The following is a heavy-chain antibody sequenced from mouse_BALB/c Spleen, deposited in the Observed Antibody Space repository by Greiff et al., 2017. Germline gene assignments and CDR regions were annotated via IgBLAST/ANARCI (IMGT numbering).Heavy chain of an antibody. CDR2: IFPGSGNT. CDR1: GYSFTSYY. V-gene: IGHV1-66*01. CDR3: AREVRLRAMDY. Sequence: QVQLKESGPELVKPGASVKISCKASGYSFTSYYIHWVKQRPGQGLEWIGWIFPGSGNTKYNEKFKGKATLTADTSSSTAYMQLSSLTSEDSAVYFCAREVRLRAMDYWGQGTTLTVSS. J-gene: IGHJ2*01. D-gene: IGHD1-2*01.